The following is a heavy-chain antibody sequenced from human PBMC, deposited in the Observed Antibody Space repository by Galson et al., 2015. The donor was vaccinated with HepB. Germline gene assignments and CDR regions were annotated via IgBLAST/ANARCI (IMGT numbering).Heavy chain of an antibody. Sequence: SLRLSCAASGFTFSTYAMHWVRQAPGKGLEWVAFLTYDGSNQFYADSVKGRFTISRDTSKNTLYLQMNTLRAEDTAVYYCARGYPEYWGQGTLVTVSS. CDR2: LTYDGSNQ. D-gene: IGHD1-14*01. J-gene: IGHJ4*02. CDR3: ARGYPEY. V-gene: IGHV3-30*04. CDR1: GFTFSTYA.